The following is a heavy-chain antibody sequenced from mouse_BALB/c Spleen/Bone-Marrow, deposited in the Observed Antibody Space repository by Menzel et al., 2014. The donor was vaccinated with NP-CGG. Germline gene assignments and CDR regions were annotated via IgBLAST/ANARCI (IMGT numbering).Heavy chain of an antibody. CDR3: AGDDYYAMDY. CDR2: IRNKANGYTT. V-gene: IGHV7-3*02. J-gene: IGHJ4*01. Sequence: EVMLVESGGGLVQPGGSLRLPCAPSGFTFTDYYMSWVRQPPGKALEWLGFIRNKANGYTTEYSASVKGRFTISRDNSQSILYLQMNTLRAEDSATYYCAGDDYYAMDYWGQGTSVTVSS. CDR1: GFTFTDYY.